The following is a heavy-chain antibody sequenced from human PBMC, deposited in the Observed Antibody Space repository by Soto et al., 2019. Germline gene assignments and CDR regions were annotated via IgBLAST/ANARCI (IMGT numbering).Heavy chain of an antibody. CDR3: ARGGYDILTGPTYGMDV. CDR1: GYTFTSYY. Sequence: ASVKVSCKASGYTFTSYYMHWVRQAPGQGLEWMGIINPSGGSTSYAQKFQGRVTMTRDTSTSTVYMELSSLRSEDTAVYYCARGGYDILTGPTYGMDVWGQGTTVTVSS. CDR2: INPSGGST. V-gene: IGHV1-46*01. D-gene: IGHD3-9*01. J-gene: IGHJ6*02.